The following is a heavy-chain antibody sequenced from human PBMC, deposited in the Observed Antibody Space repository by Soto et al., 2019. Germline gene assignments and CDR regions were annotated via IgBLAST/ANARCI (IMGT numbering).Heavy chain of an antibody. CDR3: ARVGPRSNPYYDSSGYLRGACDI. CDR1: GFTFSIYE. D-gene: IGHD3-22*01. Sequence: EVQLVESGGGLVQPGGSLRLSCAASGFTFSIYEMNWVRQSPGKGLAWVSYISSSGSTIYYADSVKGRFTISRDNAKNSLYLQMNSLRAEDTAVYYCARVGPRSNPYYDSSGYLRGACDIWCQGTMVTVSS. CDR2: ISSSGSTI. V-gene: IGHV3-48*03. J-gene: IGHJ3*02.